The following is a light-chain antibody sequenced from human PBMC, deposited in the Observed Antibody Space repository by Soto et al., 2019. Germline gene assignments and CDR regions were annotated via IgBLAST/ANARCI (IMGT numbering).Light chain of an antibody. CDR2: EAG. V-gene: IGLV2-23*01. CDR1: SSNVGYYNL. Sequence: QSALTQPASVSGSPGQSITISCTGTSSNVGYYNLVSWYQVHPGEAPKLIIYEAGKRPPGVSNRFSGSKSGNTASLTISGRQSEHGAAVFCSPYPGSHTLIFGGGPNRPVL. CDR3: SPYPGSHTLI. J-gene: IGLJ2*01.